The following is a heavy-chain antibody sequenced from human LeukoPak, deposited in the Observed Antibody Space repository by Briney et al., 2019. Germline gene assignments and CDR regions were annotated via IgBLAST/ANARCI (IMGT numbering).Heavy chain of an antibody. J-gene: IGHJ4*02. V-gene: IGHV3-30*02. D-gene: IGHD3-10*01. CDR1: GFTFSSYG. Sequence: GGSLRLSCAASGFTFSSYGMHWVRQAPGKGLEWVAFIRYDGSNKYYADSVKGRFSISRDNAKNSLFLQMNSLRGEDTAVYYCAREVTYYGAGGFDSWGQGTLVTVSS. CDR3: AREVTYYGAGGFDS. CDR2: IRYDGSNK.